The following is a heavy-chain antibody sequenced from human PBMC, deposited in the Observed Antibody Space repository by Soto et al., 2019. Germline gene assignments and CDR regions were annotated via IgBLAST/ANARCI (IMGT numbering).Heavy chain of an antibody. V-gene: IGHV1-69*01. CDR3: ARSQGSSTSLEIYYYYYYGVDV. D-gene: IGHD2-2*01. CDR2: ITPISGTA. CDR1: GGTFSSYA. J-gene: IGHJ6*02. Sequence: QVQLVQSGAEVKKPGSSVKVSCKASGGTFSSYAISWVRQAPGQGLEWMGGITPISGTANYAQTFQGRVTITADESTSTAYMELSSLRSEDTAVYYCARSQGSSTSLEIYYYYYYGVDVWGQGTTVTVSS.